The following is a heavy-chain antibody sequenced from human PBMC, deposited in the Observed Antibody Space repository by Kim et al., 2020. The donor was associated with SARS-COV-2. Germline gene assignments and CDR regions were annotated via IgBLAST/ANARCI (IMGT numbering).Heavy chain of an antibody. CDR2: FDPEDGET. V-gene: IGHV1-24*01. CDR3: ATAFAVAGTVVAYYYYYGTDV. J-gene: IGHJ6*02. CDR1: GYTLTELS. Sequence: ASVKVSCKVSGYTLTELSMHWVRQAPGKGLEWMGGFDPEDGETIYAQRFQGRVTMTGDTSTDTAYMELSSLRSEDTAVYYCATAFAVAGTVVAYYYYYGTDVWGQGTTVTVSS. D-gene: IGHD6-19*01.